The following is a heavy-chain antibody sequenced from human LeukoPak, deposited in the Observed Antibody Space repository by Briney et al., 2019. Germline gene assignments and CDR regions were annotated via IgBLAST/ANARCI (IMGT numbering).Heavy chain of an antibody. J-gene: IGHJ5*02. D-gene: IGHD6-19*01. CDR2: FDPEDGET. CDR1: GYTLTELS. Sequence: GASVKVSCEVSGYTLTELSMHWVRQAPGKGLEWMGGFDPEDGETIYAQKFQGRVTMTEDTSTDTAYMELSSLRSEDTAVYYCATAGVQWLDPHWFDPWGQGTLVTVSS. V-gene: IGHV1-24*01. CDR3: ATAGVQWLDPHWFDP.